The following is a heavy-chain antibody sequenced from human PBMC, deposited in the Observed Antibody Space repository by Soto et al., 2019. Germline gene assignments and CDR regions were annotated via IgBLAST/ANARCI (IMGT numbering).Heavy chain of an antibody. CDR3: ASDLVNGNSGYNY. CDR2: ITNTGTTG. CDR1: GFTFSTYS. D-gene: IGHD5-18*01. J-gene: IGHJ4*02. V-gene: IGHV3-48*02. Sequence: EVQLVESGGGLVQRGGSLRLSCAASGFTFSTYSMNWVRQAPGKGLEWVSYITNTGTTGYYADSVKGRFTISRDNAKNSLYLQMNSLRDEDTAVYYCASDLVNGNSGYNYWGQGSLVTVSS.